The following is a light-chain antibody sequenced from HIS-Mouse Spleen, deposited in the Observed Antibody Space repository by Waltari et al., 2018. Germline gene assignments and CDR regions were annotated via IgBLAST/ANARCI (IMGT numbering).Light chain of an antibody. CDR2: GAS. V-gene: IGKV3-20*01. CDR1: QRVSSSD. CDR3: QQYGSSKWT. Sequence: EIVLTQSPGTLSLSPGERATLSCRASQRVSSSDLAWYQQKPGQAPRLLIYGASIRATGIPYRFSGSASGTDFTLTISRLEPEDFAVYYCQQYGSSKWTFGQGTKVEIK. J-gene: IGKJ1*01.